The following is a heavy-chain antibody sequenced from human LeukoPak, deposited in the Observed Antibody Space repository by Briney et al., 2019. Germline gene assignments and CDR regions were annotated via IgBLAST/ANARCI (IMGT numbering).Heavy chain of an antibody. CDR3: AKGSPATTGDIVVVVAASFFYYYGMDV. V-gene: IGHV1-69*13. Sequence: ASVKVSCKASGFTFTSYDINWVRQASGQGLEWMGGIIPIFGTANYAQKFQGRVTITADEFTSTAYMELSSLRSEDTAVYYCAKGSPATTGDIVVVVAASFFYYYGMDVWGQGTTVTVSS. D-gene: IGHD2-15*01. J-gene: IGHJ6*02. CDR1: GFTFTSYD. CDR2: IIPIFGTA.